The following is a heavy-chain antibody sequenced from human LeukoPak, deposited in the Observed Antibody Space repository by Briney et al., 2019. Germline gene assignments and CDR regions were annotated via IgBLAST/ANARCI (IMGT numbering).Heavy chain of an antibody. CDR1: GGTFSSYA. J-gene: IGHJ5*02. CDR3: ARTSFDCSSTSCYEAWFDP. D-gene: IGHD2-2*01. V-gene: IGHV1-69*01. CDR2: IIPIFGTA. Sequence: SVKVSCKASGGTFSSYAISWVRQAPGQGLEWMGGIIPIFGTANCAQKFQGRVTITADEPTSTAYMELSSLRSEDTAVYYCARTSFDCSSTSCYEAWFDPWGQGTLVTVSS.